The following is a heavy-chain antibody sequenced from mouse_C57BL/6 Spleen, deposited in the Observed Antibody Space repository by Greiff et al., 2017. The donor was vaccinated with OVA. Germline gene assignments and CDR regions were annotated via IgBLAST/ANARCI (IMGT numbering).Heavy chain of an antibody. J-gene: IGHJ4*01. CDR3: ARGGTGPMDY. D-gene: IGHD4-1*01. V-gene: IGHV1-81*01. CDR2: IYPRSGNT. CDR1: GYTFTSYG. Sequence: VQLQQSGDELARPGASVKLSCKDSGYTFTSYGISWVKQRTGQGLEWIGEIYPRSGNTYYNEKFKGKATLTADKSSSTAYMELRSLTSEDSAVYFCARGGTGPMDYWGQGTSVTVSS.